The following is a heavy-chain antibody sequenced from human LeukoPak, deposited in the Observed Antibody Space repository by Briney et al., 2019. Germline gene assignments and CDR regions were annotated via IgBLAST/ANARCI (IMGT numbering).Heavy chain of an antibody. V-gene: IGHV3-7*01. J-gene: IGHJ3*02. Sequence: PGGALSLSCATSGVTFSNDWFTWVCQAQGKGQEWVANKKQDGSQKSYVDSVKGRFTISRDNTKKSLFLQMNSLRAEDTGIYYCARDTSPSSRSSYFDALDMWGQGTMVTGSS. CDR3: ARDTSPSSRSSYFDALDM. CDR1: GVTFSNDW. CDR2: KKQDGSQK. D-gene: IGHD6-13*01.